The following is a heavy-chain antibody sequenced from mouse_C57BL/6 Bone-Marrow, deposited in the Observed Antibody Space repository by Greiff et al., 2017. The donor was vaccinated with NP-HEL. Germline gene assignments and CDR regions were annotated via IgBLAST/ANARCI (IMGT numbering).Heavy chain of an antibody. D-gene: IGHD1-1*01. CDR1: GFSLSTSGMG. V-gene: IGHV8-12*01. J-gene: IGHJ1*03. CDR2: IYWDDDK. CDR3: ARRGCHYYGSSYEGYFDV. Sequence: QVTLKVSGPGILQSSQTLSLTCSFSGFSLSTSGMGVSWIRQPSGKGLEWLAHIYWDDDKRYNPSLKSRLTISKDTSRNQGFLKRTSVDTADTATYYSARRGCHYYGSSYEGYFDVGGTGTTVTVSS.